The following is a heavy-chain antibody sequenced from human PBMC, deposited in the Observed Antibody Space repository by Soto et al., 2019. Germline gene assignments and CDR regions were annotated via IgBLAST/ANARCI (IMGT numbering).Heavy chain of an antibody. CDR3: ATDRTVVVTAPFDY. CDR1: GFTFSSYG. Sequence: PGGSLRLSCAASGFTFSSYGMHWLRQAPGKGLEWVAVISYDGSNKYYADSVKGRFTISRDNSKNTLYLQMNSLRAEDTAVYYCATDRTVVVTAPFDYWGQGTLVTVSS. J-gene: IGHJ4*02. CDR2: ISYDGSNK. V-gene: IGHV3-30*03. D-gene: IGHD2-21*02.